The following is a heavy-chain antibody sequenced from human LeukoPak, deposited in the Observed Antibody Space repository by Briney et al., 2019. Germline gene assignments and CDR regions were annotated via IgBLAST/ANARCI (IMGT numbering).Heavy chain of an antibody. CDR2: IRYDGSNK. CDR1: GFTFSSYG. V-gene: IGHV3-30*02. CDR3: ARVRGYSGYDLGYYFDY. D-gene: IGHD5-12*01. J-gene: IGHJ4*01. Sequence: GGSLRLSCAASGFTFSSYGMHWVRQAPGKGLEWVAFIRYDGSNKYYADSVKGRFTISRDNSKNTLYLQMNSLRAEDTAVYYCARVRGYSGYDLGYYFDYWGQGTLVIVSS.